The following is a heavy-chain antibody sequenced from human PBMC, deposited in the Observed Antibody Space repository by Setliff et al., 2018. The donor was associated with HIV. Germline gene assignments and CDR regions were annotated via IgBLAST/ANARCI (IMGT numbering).Heavy chain of an antibody. CDR2: MNPNSGNT. D-gene: IGHD1-26*01. CDR3: ARFRKFQLVGALDY. J-gene: IGHJ4*02. Sequence: ASVKVSCKASGYTFTNYDINWVRQATGQGLEWMGWMNPNSGNTGYAQKFQGRVTMTRNTSISTAYMELSSLRSEDTAVYYCARFRKFQLVGALDYWGQGTLVTRLL. V-gene: IGHV1-8*01. CDR1: GYTFTNYD.